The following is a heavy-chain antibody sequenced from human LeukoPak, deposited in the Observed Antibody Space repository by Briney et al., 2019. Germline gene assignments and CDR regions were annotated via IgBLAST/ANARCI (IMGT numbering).Heavy chain of an antibody. J-gene: IGHJ6*03. Sequence: GGSLRLSCAASGFTFSSYAMSWVRQAPRKGLEWASAISGSGGSTYYADSVKGRFTISRDNSKNTLYLQMNSLRAEDTAVYYCAKGATAYYYYYYMDVWGKGTTVTVSS. CDR2: ISGSGGST. CDR1: GFTFSSYA. CDR3: AKGATAYYYYYYMDV. V-gene: IGHV3-23*01. D-gene: IGHD4/OR15-4a*01.